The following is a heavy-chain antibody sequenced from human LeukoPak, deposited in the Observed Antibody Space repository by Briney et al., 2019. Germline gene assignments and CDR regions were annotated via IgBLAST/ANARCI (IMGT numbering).Heavy chain of an antibody. CDR1: GGPISSSSYY. J-gene: IGHJ6*02. CDR3: ARKAFYSSGRPHNYYYGMDV. CDR2: IYYSGST. V-gene: IGHV4-39*01. D-gene: IGHD6-19*01. Sequence: SETLSLTCTVSGGPISSSSYYWGWIRQPPGKGLEWIGSIYYSGSTYYNPSLKSRVTISVDTSKNQFSLKLSSVTAADTAVYYCARKAFYSSGRPHNYYYGMDVWGQGTTVTVSS.